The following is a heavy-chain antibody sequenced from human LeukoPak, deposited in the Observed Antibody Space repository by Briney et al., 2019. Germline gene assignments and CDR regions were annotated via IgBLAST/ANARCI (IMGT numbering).Heavy chain of an antibody. Sequence: GGSLRLSCAASGFTFSSYAMHWVRQAPGKGLEWVAVISYDGSNKYYADSVKGRFTISRDNSKNTLYLQMNSLRVKDTAWYYCVREFQFLEDYWGQGTLVTVSS. J-gene: IGHJ4*02. CDR1: GFTFSSYA. D-gene: IGHD3-3*01. CDR2: ISYDGSNK. V-gene: IGHV3-30*04. CDR3: VREFQFLEDY.